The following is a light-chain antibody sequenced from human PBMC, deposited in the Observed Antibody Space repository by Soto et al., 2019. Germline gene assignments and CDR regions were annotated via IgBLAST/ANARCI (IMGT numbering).Light chain of an antibody. CDR1: SSDVGSYNL. CDR2: DVS. V-gene: IGLV2-23*02. J-gene: IGLJ2*01. Sequence: QSALAQPASVSGSPEQSITISCTGTSSDVGSYNLVSWYQHHPSKVPKLMIYDVSQRPSGVSNRFSGSKFGNAASPTISGLHEEDEDDYYGCSDAGRGIVIFGGGTKLTVL. CDR3: CSDAGRGIVI.